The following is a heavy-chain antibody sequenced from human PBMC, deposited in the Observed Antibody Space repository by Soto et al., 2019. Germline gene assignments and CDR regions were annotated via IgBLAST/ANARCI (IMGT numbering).Heavy chain of an antibody. CDR1: GGTFSSYA. V-gene: IGHV1-69*01. CDR3: ARDRGGSSPYYYYYGMDV. D-gene: IGHD6-6*01. CDR2: IIPIFGTA. J-gene: IGHJ6*02. Sequence: QVQLVQSGAEVKKPGSSVKVSCTASGGTFSSYAISWVRQAPGQGLEWMGGIIPIFGTANYAQKFQGRVTITADESTSTAYMELSSLRSEDTAVYYCARDRGGSSPYYYYYGMDVWGQGTTVTVSS.